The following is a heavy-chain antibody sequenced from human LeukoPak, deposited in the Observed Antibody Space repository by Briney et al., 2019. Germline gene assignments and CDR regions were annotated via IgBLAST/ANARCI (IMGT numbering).Heavy chain of an antibody. Sequence: GGSLRLSCAASGFTFSSYGMSWVRQAPGKGLEWVSAISGSGGSTYYADSVKGRFTISRDNSKNTLYLQMNSLRAEDTAVYYCARDIAYSSGYYAWGQGTLVTVSS. V-gene: IGHV3-23*01. CDR2: ISGSGGST. CDR3: ARDIAYSSGYYA. D-gene: IGHD6-19*01. J-gene: IGHJ5*02. CDR1: GFTFSSYG.